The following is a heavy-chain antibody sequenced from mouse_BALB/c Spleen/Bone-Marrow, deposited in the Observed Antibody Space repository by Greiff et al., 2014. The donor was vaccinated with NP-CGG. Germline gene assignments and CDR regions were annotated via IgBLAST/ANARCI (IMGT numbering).Heavy chain of an antibody. CDR2: ISHSGST. V-gene: IGHV3-8*02. CDR1: GDSITSGY. J-gene: IGHJ4*01. CDR3: ARSGSSGYHYYAMDY. D-gene: IGHD3-1*01. Sequence: EVHLVESGPSLVKPSQTLSLTCSVTGDSITSGYWNWIRKFPGNKLEYMGYISHSGSTYYNPSLKSRISITRDTSKNLYYLQLNSVTTKDTATYYCARSGSSGYHYYAMDYWGQGTSVTVSS.